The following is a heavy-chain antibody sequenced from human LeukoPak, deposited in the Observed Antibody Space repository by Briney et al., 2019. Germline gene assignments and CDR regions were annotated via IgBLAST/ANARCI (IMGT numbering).Heavy chain of an antibody. CDR1: GFTVSSNY. V-gene: IGHV3-23*01. Sequence: GGSLRLSCAASGFTVSSNYMSWVRQAPGKGLEWVSAVSGSGGSTYYADSVKGRFTISRDNSKNTLYLQMNSLRAEDTAVHYCAKVRSIAAAEAIDYWGQGTLVTVSS. D-gene: IGHD6-13*01. CDR2: VSGSGGST. CDR3: AKVRSIAAAEAIDY. J-gene: IGHJ4*02.